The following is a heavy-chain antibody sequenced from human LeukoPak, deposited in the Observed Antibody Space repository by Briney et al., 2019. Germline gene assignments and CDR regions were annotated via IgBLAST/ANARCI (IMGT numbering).Heavy chain of an antibody. CDR1: GYTFIGYN. Sequence: ASVKVSCKASGYTFIGYNIHWVRQAPGQGLEWRGWINPNNGATHYAQKFQGGVTMTRDPSITTFYMEVSSLTSDDTACYYCARYNWNDVVSALDSWGQGTLVTVSS. D-gene: IGHD1-1*01. J-gene: IGHJ4*02. V-gene: IGHV1-2*02. CDR3: ARYNWNDVVSALDS. CDR2: INPNNGAT.